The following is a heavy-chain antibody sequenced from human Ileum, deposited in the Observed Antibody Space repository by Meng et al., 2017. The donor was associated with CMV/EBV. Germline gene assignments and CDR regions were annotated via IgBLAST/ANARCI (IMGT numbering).Heavy chain of an antibody. V-gene: IGHV3-13*01. CDR2: IGPAGDT. D-gene: IGHD2-8*02. J-gene: IGHJ4*02. CDR3: ARAGYCPGNSCFSDTPYFDY. Sequence: MHWVRQGRGEGLEWVSGIGPAGDTYYIDSVKGRFTISRENAKNSLSLQMNSLRAGDTAVYYCARAGYCPGNSCFSDTPYFDYWGRGTLVTVSS.